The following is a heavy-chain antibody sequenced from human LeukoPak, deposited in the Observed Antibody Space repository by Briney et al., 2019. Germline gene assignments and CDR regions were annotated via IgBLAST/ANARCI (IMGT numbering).Heavy chain of an antibody. CDR3: ARYQQTGYESDY. CDR2: ISSSGSTI. CDR1: GFTFRSYE. Sequence: GGSLRLSCAASGFTFRSYEMNWVRQAPGKGLEWVSYISSSGSTIFYADSVKGRFTISRDNAKNSLYLQMNSLRAEDTAVYYCARYQQTGYESDYWGQGTLVTVSS. V-gene: IGHV3-48*03. J-gene: IGHJ4*02. D-gene: IGHD5-12*01.